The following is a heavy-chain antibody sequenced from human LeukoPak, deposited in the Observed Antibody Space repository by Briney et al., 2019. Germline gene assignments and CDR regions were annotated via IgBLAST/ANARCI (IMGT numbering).Heavy chain of an antibody. V-gene: IGHV4-38-2*02. D-gene: IGHD1-26*01. CDR1: GYSISSGYY. CDR3: ARVGGSYRDWFDP. CDR2: IYHSGST. Sequence: SESLSLTCTVSGYSISSGYYWGWIRQPPGKGLEWIGGIYHSGSTYYNPSLKSRVTISVDTSKNQFSLKLSSVTAADTAVYYCARVGGSYRDWFDPWGQGTLVTVSS. J-gene: IGHJ5*02.